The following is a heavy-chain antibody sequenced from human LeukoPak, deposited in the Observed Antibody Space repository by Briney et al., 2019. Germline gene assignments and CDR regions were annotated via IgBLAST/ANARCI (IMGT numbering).Heavy chain of an antibody. V-gene: IGHV1-2*02. CDR1: GYTFTGYY. Sequence: ASVKVSCKASGYTFTGYYMHWVRQAPGQGLEWMGWINPNSGGTNYAQKFQGRVTMTRDTSISTAYMELSRLRSDDTAVYYCARVSGSSWYVLYWGQGTLVTVSS. J-gene: IGHJ4*02. D-gene: IGHD6-13*01. CDR2: INPNSGGT. CDR3: ARVSGSSWYVLY.